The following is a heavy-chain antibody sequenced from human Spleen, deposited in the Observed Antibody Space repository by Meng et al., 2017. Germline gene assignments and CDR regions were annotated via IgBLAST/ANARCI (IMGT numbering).Heavy chain of an antibody. V-gene: IGHV3-73*01. CDR2: IRGKANSYAT. CDR1: GFTFSGSA. CDR3: TRPSGGSIDY. Sequence: GESLKISCAASGFTFSGSAMHWVRQASGKGLEWVGRIRGKANSYATAYAASVKGRFTISRDDSKNTAYLQMNSLKTEDTAVYYCTRPSGGSIDYWGQGTLVTVSS. D-gene: IGHD3-10*01. J-gene: IGHJ4*02.